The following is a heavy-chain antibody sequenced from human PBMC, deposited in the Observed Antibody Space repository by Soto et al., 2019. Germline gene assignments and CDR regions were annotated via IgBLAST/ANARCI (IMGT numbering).Heavy chain of an antibody. Sequence: QVQLQESGPGLVKPSQTLSLTCTVSGGSISSGGYYWSWIRQHPEKGLEWIGYIYYSGSTYYNPSLKSRVTLSVDTSKNQFSLKLSSVTAADTAVYYCARDSVVRGVTGWFDPWGQGTLVTVSS. CDR3: ARDSVVRGVTGWFDP. CDR2: IYYSGST. J-gene: IGHJ5*02. D-gene: IGHD3-10*01. CDR1: GGSISSGGYY. V-gene: IGHV4-31*03.